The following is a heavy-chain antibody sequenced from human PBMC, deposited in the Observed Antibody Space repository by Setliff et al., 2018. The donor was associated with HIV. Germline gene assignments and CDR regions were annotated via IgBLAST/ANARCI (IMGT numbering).Heavy chain of an antibody. CDR2: FHPEHGET. CDR3: ATFXKLTGTTSFDY. CDR1: GYKLTEIS. V-gene: IGHV1-24*01. Sequence: ASVKVSCKVSGYKLTEISMXXXXQAPGKGLEWMGGFHPEHGETIYAQKFEDRVTMTEATSSGTAYLEMRSLTSEEPAVYFCATFXKLTGTTSFDYWGQGTLVTVSS. J-gene: IGHJ4*02. D-gene: IGHD1-7*01.